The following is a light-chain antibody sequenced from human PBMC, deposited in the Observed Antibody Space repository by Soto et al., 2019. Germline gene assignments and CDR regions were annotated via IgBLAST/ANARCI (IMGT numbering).Light chain of an antibody. CDR1: SSDVGGYNY. V-gene: IGLV2-14*03. Sequence: QSALTQPASVSGSPGQSITISCTGTSSDVGGYNYVSWYQQHPGKAPKLMIYEVNNRPSGVSTRFSGSKSGNTASLTISGLQSEDEADYYCSSYTSRITYVFGSGTKVTVL. CDR3: SSYTSRITYV. CDR2: EVN. J-gene: IGLJ1*01.